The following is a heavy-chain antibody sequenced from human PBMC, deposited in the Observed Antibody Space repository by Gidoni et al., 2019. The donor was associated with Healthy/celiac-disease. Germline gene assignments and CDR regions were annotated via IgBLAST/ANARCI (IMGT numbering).Heavy chain of an antibody. CDR3: AKDLTVTTEYFQH. Sequence: EVQLLESGGGLVQPGGSLRLSCAASGFTFSSYAMSLVRPAPGKGLEWVSAISGSGGSTYYADSVKGRFTISRDNSKNTLYLQMNSLRAEDTAVYYCAKDLTVTTEYFQHWGQGTLVTVSS. J-gene: IGHJ1*01. V-gene: IGHV3-23*01. CDR1: GFTFSSYA. D-gene: IGHD4-17*01. CDR2: ISGSGGST.